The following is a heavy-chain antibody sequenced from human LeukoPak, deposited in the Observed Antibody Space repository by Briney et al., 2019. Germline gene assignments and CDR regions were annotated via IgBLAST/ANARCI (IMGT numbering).Heavy chain of an antibody. Sequence: ASVKVSCKASGYTFTSYGISWVRQAPGQGLEWMGWISAYNGNTNYAQKLQGRVTVTTDTSTNTAYMQLRSLRSDDTAVYYCAREIAAAGFAFDIWGQGTMVTVSS. CDR1: GYTFTSYG. CDR2: ISAYNGNT. D-gene: IGHD6-13*01. J-gene: IGHJ3*02. V-gene: IGHV1-18*01. CDR3: AREIAAAGFAFDI.